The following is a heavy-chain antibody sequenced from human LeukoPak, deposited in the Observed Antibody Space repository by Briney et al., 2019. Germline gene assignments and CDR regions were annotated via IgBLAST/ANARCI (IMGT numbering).Heavy chain of an antibody. V-gene: IGHV3-21*01. CDR2: ISSSSSYI. CDR1: GFTFSSYS. Sequence: GGSLRLSCAASGFTFSSYSMNWVRQAPGKGLEWVSSISSSSSYIYYADSVKSRFTISRDNAKNSLYLQMNSLRAEDTAVYYCARVGSGSYCVDYWGQGTLVTVSS. D-gene: IGHD1-26*01. J-gene: IGHJ4*02. CDR3: ARVGSGSYCVDY.